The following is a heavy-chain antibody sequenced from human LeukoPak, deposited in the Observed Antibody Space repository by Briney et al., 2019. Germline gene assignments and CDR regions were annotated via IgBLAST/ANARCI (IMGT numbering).Heavy chain of an antibody. J-gene: IGHJ4*02. CDR1: GGTFSRYA. V-gene: IGHV1-69*05. CDR3: ARYYDSTPFDY. CDR2: IIPIFGTA. Sequence: SVKVSCKASGGTFSRYAISWVRQAPGQGLEWMGRIIPIFGTANYAQKFQGRVTITTDESTSTAYMELSSPRSEDTAVYYCARYYDSTPFDYWGQGSLVTVSS. D-gene: IGHD3-22*01.